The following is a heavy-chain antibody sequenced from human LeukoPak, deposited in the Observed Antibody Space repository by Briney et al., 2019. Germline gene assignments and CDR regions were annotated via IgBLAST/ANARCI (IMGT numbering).Heavy chain of an antibody. D-gene: IGHD4-23*01. CDR3: ARGISLRWPQQAKRPRIYYYGMDV. Sequence: ASVKVSCKASGYTFTSYDINWVRQATGQGLEWMGWMNPNSGNTGYALKFQGRVTMTRNTSISTAYMELSSLRSEDTAVYYCARGISLRWPQQAKRPRIYYYGMDVWGQGTTVTVSS. V-gene: IGHV1-8*01. CDR2: MNPNSGNT. J-gene: IGHJ6*02. CDR1: GYTFTSYD.